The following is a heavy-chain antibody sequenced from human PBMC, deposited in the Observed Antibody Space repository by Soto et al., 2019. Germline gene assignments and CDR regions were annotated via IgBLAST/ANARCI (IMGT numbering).Heavy chain of an antibody. CDR2: IYYSGST. CDR3: ARGTEWVRGVAWGYFDY. CDR1: GGSISSYY. D-gene: IGHD3-10*01. V-gene: IGHV4-59*01. J-gene: IGHJ4*02. Sequence: SETLSLTCTVSGGSISSYYWSWIRQPPGKGLEWIGYIYYSGSTNYNPSLKSRVTISVDTSKNQFSLKLSSVTAADTAVYYCARGTEWVRGVAWGYFDYWGQGTLVTV.